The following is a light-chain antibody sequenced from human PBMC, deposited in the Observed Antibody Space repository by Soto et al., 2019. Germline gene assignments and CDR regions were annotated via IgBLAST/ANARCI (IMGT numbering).Light chain of an antibody. Sequence: DIQMTQSPSSLSASVGDRVTITCRASQSISTYLNWYQQKPGKAPKLLIYAASTLQSGVPSRFSGSGSGTDFRLTITSLQPEDIATYYCQQSSTTPRTFCQGTNVDFK. J-gene: IGKJ1*01. CDR3: QQSSTTPRT. V-gene: IGKV1-39*01. CDR1: QSISTY. CDR2: AAS.